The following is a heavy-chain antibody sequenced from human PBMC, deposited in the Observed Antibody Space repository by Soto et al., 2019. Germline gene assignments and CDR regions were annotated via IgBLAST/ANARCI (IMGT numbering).Heavy chain of an antibody. Sequence: SETLSLTCTVSGGSISSSSYYWGWIRQPPGKGLEWIGSIYYSGSTYYNPSLKSRVPISVDTSKNQFSLKLSSVTAADTAVYYCARIKYCSSTSCYLRTPYWFDPWGQGTLVTVSS. V-gene: IGHV4-39*01. CDR2: IYYSGST. CDR3: ARIKYCSSTSCYLRTPYWFDP. J-gene: IGHJ5*02. CDR1: GGSISSSSYY. D-gene: IGHD2-2*01.